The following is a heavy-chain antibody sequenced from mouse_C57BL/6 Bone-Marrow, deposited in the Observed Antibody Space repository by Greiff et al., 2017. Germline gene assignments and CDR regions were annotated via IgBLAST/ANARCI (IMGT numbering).Heavy chain of an antibody. D-gene: IGHD1-1*01. CDR1: GYTFTSYG. CDR2: IYPRSGNT. CDR3: AIYYFGRGAWFAY. Sequence: VQLQQSGAELARPGASVKLSCKASGYTFTSYGISWVKQRTGQGLEWIGEIYPRSGNTYYNEQFKGKATLTADKSSSTAYMELRSLTSEDSAVYFCAIYYFGRGAWFAYWGQGTLVTVSA. V-gene: IGHV1-81*01. J-gene: IGHJ3*01.